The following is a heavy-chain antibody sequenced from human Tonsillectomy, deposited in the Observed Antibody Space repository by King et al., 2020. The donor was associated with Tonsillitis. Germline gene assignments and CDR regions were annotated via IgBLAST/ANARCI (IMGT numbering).Heavy chain of an antibody. CDR1: GFTVSGNY. J-gene: IGHJ6*03. CDR2: IYSGGST. D-gene: IGHD3-3*01. V-gene: IGHV3-53*02. Sequence: VQLVETGGGLIQPGGSLRLSCAASGFTVSGNYMSWVRQAPGKGLDWVSVIYSGGSTYYADSVKGRFTISRDNSKNTLYLQMNSLRAEDTAVYYCARVEGGYDFWSGYHPGYMDVWGKGTTVTVFS. CDR3: ARVEGGYDFWSGYHPGYMDV.